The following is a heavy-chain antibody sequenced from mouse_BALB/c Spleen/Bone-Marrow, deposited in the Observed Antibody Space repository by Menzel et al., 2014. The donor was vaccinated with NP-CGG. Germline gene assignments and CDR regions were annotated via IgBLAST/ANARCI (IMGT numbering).Heavy chain of an antibody. CDR2: IWGDGST. Sequence: VMLVESGPGLVAPSQSLSITCTVSGFSLTGYGLNWVRQPPGKGLEWLGMIWGDGSTDYNSALKSRLSISKDNSKSQVFLKMNSLQTDDTARYYCARTLGHYAMDYWGQGTSVTVSS. J-gene: IGHJ4*01. V-gene: IGHV2-6-7*01. CDR1: GFSLTGYG. CDR3: ARTLGHYAMDY. D-gene: IGHD4-1*01.